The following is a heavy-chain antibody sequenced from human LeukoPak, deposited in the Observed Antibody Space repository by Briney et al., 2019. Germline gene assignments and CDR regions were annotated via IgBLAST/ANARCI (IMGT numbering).Heavy chain of an antibody. D-gene: IGHD2-2*01. CDR1: GGSINSGGYF. Sequence: SETLSLTCTVSGGSINSGGYFWRWIRPLPGKGLEWIGYIYYSGSAYYNPSLMTPVTLSIDPSKIQFSLKLTSVTAADTAVYYCARLSCSGNSCSHGGAFDSWGQGTLVTVSS. J-gene: IGHJ4*02. V-gene: IGHV4-31*01. CDR3: ARLSCSGNSCSHGGAFDS. CDR2: IYYSGSA.